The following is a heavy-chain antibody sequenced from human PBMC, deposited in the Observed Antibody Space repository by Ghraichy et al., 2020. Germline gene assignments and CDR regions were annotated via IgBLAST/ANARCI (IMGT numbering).Heavy chain of an antibody. V-gene: IGHV3-7*01. CDR1: GFTFSTYW. J-gene: IGHJ1*01. D-gene: IGHD6-19*01. CDR2: IKQDGSEK. CDR3: AREKIAVPGEG. Sequence: GGSLRLSCAASGFTFSTYWMSWVRQAPGKGLEWVANIKQDGSEKYYVDSVKGRFTISRDNAKNSLSLQMHNLRVEDTAVYYCAREKIAVPGEGWGQGTLVTVSS.